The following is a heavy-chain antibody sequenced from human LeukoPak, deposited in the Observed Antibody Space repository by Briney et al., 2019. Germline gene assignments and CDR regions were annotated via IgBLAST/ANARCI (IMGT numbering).Heavy chain of an antibody. D-gene: IGHD6-13*01. CDR3: ARQDAGRAAAGTWGFDY. CDR1: GGSISSYY. V-gene: IGHV4-59*08. J-gene: IGHJ4*02. Sequence: SETLSLTCTVSGGSISSYYWSWIRQPPGKGLEWIGYIYYSGSTNYNPSLKSRVTISVDTSKNQFSLKLSSVTAADTAVYYCARQDAGRAAAGTWGFDYWGQGTLVTVSS. CDR2: IYYSGST.